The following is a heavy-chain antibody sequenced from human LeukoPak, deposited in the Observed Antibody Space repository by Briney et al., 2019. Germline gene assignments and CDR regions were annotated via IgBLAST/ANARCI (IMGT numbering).Heavy chain of an antibody. D-gene: IGHD6-19*01. V-gene: IGHV4-39*01. J-gene: IGHJ4*02. CDR2: IYYSGST. CDR3: ARPYSSGWYGIDY. CDR1: GGSISSSSYY. Sequence: SETLSLTCTVSGGSISSSSYYWGWIRQPPGKGLEWIGSIYYSGSTYYNPSLKSRVTISVDTSKNQFSLKLSSVTAADTAVYYCARPYSSGWYGIDYWGQGTLVTVSP.